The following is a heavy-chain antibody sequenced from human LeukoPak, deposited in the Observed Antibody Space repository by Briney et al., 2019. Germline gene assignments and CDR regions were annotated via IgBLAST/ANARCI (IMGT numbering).Heavy chain of an antibody. CDR1: GFTFSSYS. J-gene: IGHJ4*02. V-gene: IGHV3-30*01. CDR2: ISYDGSNK. Sequence: GGSLRLACAASGFTFSSYSMHWVRQAPGKGLEWVAVISYDGSNKYYADSVKGRFTISRDNSKNTLYLQMNSLRAEDTAVYYCARAEPDSSSWYTVIDYWGQGTLVTVSS. D-gene: IGHD6-13*01. CDR3: ARAEPDSSSWYTVIDY.